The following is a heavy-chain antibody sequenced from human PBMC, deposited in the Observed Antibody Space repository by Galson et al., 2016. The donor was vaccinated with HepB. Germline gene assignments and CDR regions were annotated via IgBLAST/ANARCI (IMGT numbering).Heavy chain of an antibody. V-gene: IGHV4-31*03. Sequence: TLSLTCTVSGGSISSGGYYWSWIRQHPGKGLEWIGYIYYSGSTYYNPSLKSRVTISVDTSKNQFSLKLSSVTAADTAVYYCARGTIGVVIFDYWGQGTLVTVS. D-gene: IGHD3-3*01. CDR2: IYYSGST. CDR3: ARGTIGVVIFDY. J-gene: IGHJ4*02. CDR1: GGSISSGGYY.